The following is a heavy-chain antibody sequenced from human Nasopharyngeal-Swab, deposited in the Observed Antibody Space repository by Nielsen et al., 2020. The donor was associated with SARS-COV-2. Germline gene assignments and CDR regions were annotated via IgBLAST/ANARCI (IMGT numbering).Heavy chain of an antibody. CDR2: IKQDGSEK. D-gene: IGHD1-7*01. CDR1: GFTFSSYW. J-gene: IGHJ6*02. V-gene: IGHV3-7*03. CDR3: AREGYNRNSGSPYGMDV. Sequence: GESLKLSCAASGFTFSSYWMSWVRQAPGKGLEWVANIKQDGSEKYYVDSVKGRFTISRDNSKNSLYLQRNSLRAEDTAVYYCAREGYNRNSGSPYGMDVWGQGTTVTVSS.